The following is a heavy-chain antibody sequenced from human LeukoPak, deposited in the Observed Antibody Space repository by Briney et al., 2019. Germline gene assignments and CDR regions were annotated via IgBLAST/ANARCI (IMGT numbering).Heavy chain of an antibody. CDR1: GFTFSSHW. CDR2: IDYEGGTT. D-gene: IGHD2-21*01. J-gene: IGHJ4*02. Sequence: PGGSLRLSCVASGFTFSSHWMHWVRQVPGKGLVWVSRIDYEGGTTDYADSVEGRFTISRDNAKNSLYLQMNSLRAEDTAVYYCARDLFLERGGCFDYWGQGTLVTVSS. CDR3: ARDLFLERGGCFDY. V-gene: IGHV3-74*01.